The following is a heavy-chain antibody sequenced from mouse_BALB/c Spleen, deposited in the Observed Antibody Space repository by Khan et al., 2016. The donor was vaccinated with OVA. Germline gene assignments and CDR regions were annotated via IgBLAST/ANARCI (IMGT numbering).Heavy chain of an antibody. J-gene: IGHJ3*01. CDR1: GYSFTLYY. D-gene: IGHD2-14*01. CDR3: ERGYDFFAS. CDR2: VNPNTDNI. V-gene: IGHV1-26*01. Sequence: EVQLQQSGPDLVKPGASVKLSCKASGYSFTLYYMSWVKQSHGKSLEWIGRVNPNTDNINYNQEFKGKAILTVDKSSNTAYMELRSLTSEDSAGDFSERGYDFFASWGQGTLVTVSA.